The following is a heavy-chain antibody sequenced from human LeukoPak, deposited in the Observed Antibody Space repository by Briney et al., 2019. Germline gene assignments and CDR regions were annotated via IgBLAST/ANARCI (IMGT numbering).Heavy chain of an antibody. CDR2: ISAYNGNT. CDR3: ARDGCSSTSCYPPGFDY. D-gene: IGHD2-2*01. V-gene: IGHV1-18*04. J-gene: IGHJ4*02. CDR1: GYTFTSYG. Sequence: ASVKDSCKASGYTFTSYGISWVRQAPGQGLEWMGWISAYNGNTNYAQKLQGRVTMTTDTSTSTAYMELRSLRSDDTAVYCCARDGCSSTSCYPPGFDYWGQGTLVTVSS.